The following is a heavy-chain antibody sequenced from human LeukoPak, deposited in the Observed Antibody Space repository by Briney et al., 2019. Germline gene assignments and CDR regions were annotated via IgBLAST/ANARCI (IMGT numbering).Heavy chain of an antibody. Sequence: PGGSLRLSCAVSGITLSNYGMSWVRQAPGKGLEWVAGISGSGGGTNYADSVKGRFTISRDNPKNTLYLQMNSLRAEDTAVYYCARGGDYDRKVDYDAFDIWGQGTMVTVSS. J-gene: IGHJ3*02. V-gene: IGHV3-23*01. CDR3: ARGGDYDRKVDYDAFDI. CDR2: ISGSGGGT. D-gene: IGHD3-22*01. CDR1: GITLSNYG.